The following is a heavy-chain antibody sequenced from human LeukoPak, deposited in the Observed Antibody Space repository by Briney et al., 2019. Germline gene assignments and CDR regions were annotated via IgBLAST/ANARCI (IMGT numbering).Heavy chain of an antibody. CDR1: GYTFIVYY. CDR2: INPKNGDT. CDR3: ARDLDPDCSGGSCYLYYYYGMDV. J-gene: IGHJ6*02. V-gene: IGHV1-2*02. Sequence: ASLKVSCKASGYTFIVYYMHWVRQAPGQGLEWMGWINPKNGDTKFAQNFQGRVTMTRDTSISTVYMELSSLRSDDTAVYYCARDLDPDCSGGSCYLYYYYGMDVWGQGTTVTVSS. D-gene: IGHD2-15*01.